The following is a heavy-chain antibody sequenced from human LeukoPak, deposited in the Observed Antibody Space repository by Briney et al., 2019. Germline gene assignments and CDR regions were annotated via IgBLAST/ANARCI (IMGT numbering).Heavy chain of an antibody. CDR1: GFTFSSYG. D-gene: IGHD6-6*01. J-gene: IGHJ4*02. CDR2: IRYDGSNK. CDR3: AKDKKKYSSSGWYFDY. Sequence: PGGSLRLSCAASGFTFSSYGMHWVRQAPGKGLEWVAFIRYDGSNKYYADSVKGRFTISRDNSKNTLYLQMNSLRAEDTAVYYCAKDKKKYSSSGWYFDYWGQGTLVTVSS. V-gene: IGHV3-30*02.